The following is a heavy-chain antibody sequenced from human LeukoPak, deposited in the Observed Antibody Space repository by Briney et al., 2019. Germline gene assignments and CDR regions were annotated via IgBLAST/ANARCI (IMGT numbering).Heavy chain of an antibody. Sequence: GGSLRLSCAASGFTFSSYAMHWVRQAPGKGLEWVAVISYDGSNKYYADSVKGRFTISRDNSKNTLYLQMNSLRAEDTAVYYCARSRITMIVVVSPWYFDLWGRGTLVTVSS. J-gene: IGHJ2*01. CDR2: ISYDGSNK. CDR1: GFTFSSYA. D-gene: IGHD3-22*01. CDR3: ARSRITMIVVVSPWYFDL. V-gene: IGHV3-30-3*01.